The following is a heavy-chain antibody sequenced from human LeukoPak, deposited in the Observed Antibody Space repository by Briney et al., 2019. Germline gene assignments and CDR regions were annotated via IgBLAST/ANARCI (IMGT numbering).Heavy chain of an antibody. CDR3: ATTPLNLSTSRYKGHAFDI. D-gene: IGHD2-2*02. CDR1: GYTFTDYY. J-gene: IGHJ3*02. V-gene: IGHV1-69-2*01. Sequence: ATVKISCKVSGYTFTDYYMHWVQQAPGKGLEWMGLVDPEDGETIYAEKFQGRVTITADTSTDTAYMELSSLRSEDTAVYYCATTPLNLSTSRYKGHAFDIWGQGTMVTVSS. CDR2: VDPEDGET.